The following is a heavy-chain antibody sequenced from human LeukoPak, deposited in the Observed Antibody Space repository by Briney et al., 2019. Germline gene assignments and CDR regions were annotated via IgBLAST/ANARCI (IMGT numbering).Heavy chain of an antibody. Sequence: KTGGSLRPSCAASGFTFSDYYMSWIRQAPGKGLEWVSYISSSGSTIYYADSVKGRFTISRDNAKNSLYLQMNSLRAEDTAVYYCASGVASYYYGSGSYPADYWGQGTLVTVSS. CDR1: GFTFSDYY. CDR2: ISSSGSTI. D-gene: IGHD3-10*01. J-gene: IGHJ4*02. V-gene: IGHV3-11*04. CDR3: ASGVASYYYGSGSYPADY.